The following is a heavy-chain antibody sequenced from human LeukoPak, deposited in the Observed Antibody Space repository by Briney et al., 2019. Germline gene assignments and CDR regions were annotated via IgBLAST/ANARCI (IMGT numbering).Heavy chain of an antibody. Sequence: GGSLRLSCAASGLTFSDYSMNWVRQAPGKGLEWVSSISSGGTYTNYADSVKGRFTVSRDNAKNPLYLQMNSLRADDTAMYYCASPHYFDNWGQGTLVTVSS. CDR3: ASPHYFDN. J-gene: IGHJ4*02. CDR1: GLTFSDYS. CDR2: ISSGGTYT. V-gene: IGHV3-21*01.